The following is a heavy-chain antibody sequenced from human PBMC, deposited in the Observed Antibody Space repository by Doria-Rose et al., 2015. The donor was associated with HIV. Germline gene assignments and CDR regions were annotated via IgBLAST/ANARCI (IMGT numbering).Heavy chain of an antibody. V-gene: IGHV3-9*01. CDR2: ISWYSAAM. D-gene: IGHD3-3*01. J-gene: IGHJ6*03. Sequence: VQLVQSGGGLVQPGRSLRLSCVGSGFSFESYAMHWVRLAPGKGLEWVAGISWYSAAMGNADSVEGRFTISRDSAKTSVYLEMRSLRPEDTAFYYCAKAPIIGPKYYFYMDVWGKGTSVTVS. CDR1: GFSFESYA. CDR3: AKAPIIGPKYYFYMDV.